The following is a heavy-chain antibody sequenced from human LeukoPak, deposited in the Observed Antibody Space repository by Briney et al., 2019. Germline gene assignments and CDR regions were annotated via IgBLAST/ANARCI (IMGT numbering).Heavy chain of an antibody. Sequence: SGPTLVNPTQTLTLTCTFSGFSLSTSGVGVAWIRQPPEKALEWLALIYWDDDKRYSPSLKSRLTISKDTSKNQVVLIMTNMDPVDTATYYCTHTSIRGYSSNSWDYWGQGTLVTVSS. CDR3: THTSIRGYSSNSWDY. CDR2: IYWDDDK. CDR1: GFSLSTSGVG. J-gene: IGHJ4*02. V-gene: IGHV2-5*02. D-gene: IGHD6-13*01.